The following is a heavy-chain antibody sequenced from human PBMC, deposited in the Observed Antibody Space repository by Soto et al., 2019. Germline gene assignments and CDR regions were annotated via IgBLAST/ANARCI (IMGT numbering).Heavy chain of an antibody. CDR1: GFTFSHYG. V-gene: IGHV3-30*03. CDR3: ARYSGKYQGPIDY. CDR2: ISYDGSNK. D-gene: IGHD1-26*01. Sequence: QVQLVESGGGVVQPGRSLRLSCAASGFTFSHYGIHWVRQAPGKGLEWVADISYDGSNKHYADSVKGRFTVSRDNSKNTLYLQMNSLRAEDTAVYFCARYSGKYQGPIDYWGQGTLVTVSS. J-gene: IGHJ4*02.